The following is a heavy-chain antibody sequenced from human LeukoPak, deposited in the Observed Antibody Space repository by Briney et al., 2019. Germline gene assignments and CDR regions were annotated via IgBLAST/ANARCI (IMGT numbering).Heavy chain of an antibody. CDR1: GFTFSSYE. D-gene: IGHD3-22*01. CDR3: ARGYYDSSGYYQRGQGVFDY. V-gene: IGHV3-48*03. J-gene: IGHJ4*02. CDR2: ISSSGSTI. Sequence: GGSLRLSCAASGFTFSSYEMNWVRQAPGKGLEWVSYISSSGSTIYYADSVKGRFTISRDNAKNSLYLQMNSLRAEDTAVYYCARGYYDSSGYYQRGQGVFDYWGQGTLATGSS.